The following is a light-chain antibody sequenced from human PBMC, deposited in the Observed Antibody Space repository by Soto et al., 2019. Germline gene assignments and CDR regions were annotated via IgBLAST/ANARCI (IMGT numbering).Light chain of an antibody. CDR2: AAS. V-gene: IGKV1-39*01. J-gene: IGKJ4*01. CDR1: QSISSY. Sequence: DIQLTQSPSFLSASVGDRVTITCRASQSISSYLNWYQQKPGKAPKLLIYAASSLQSGVPSRFSGSGSGTDFTLTISSLQPEDFATYYCQQSYSTLFTFGGGTKVDIK. CDR3: QQSYSTLFT.